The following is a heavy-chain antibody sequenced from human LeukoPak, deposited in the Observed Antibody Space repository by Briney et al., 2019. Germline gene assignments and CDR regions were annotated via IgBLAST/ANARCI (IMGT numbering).Heavy chain of an antibody. CDR3: ARGCASCGHYNYYFMDV. Sequence: GGSLRLSCAVSGFTVSSYNMNWVRQTPGKGLEWVSYISSSGYTMHHADSVKGRFTVSRDSAKNSLYLQMNSLRDEDAAVYFCARGCASCGHYNYYFMDVWGKGTTVTVSS. J-gene: IGHJ6*03. CDR1: GFTVSSYN. D-gene: IGHD2-2*01. CDR2: ISSSGYTM. V-gene: IGHV3-48*02.